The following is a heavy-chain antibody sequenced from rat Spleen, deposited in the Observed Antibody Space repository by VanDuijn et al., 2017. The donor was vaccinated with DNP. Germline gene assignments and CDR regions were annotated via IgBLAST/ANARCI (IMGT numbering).Heavy chain of an antibody. V-gene: IGHV5-31*01. CDR1: GFTFNKYW. D-gene: IGHD1-2*01. CDR3: ASWAPIAPISSSNY. Sequence: EVQLVESGGDLVQPGRSLKLSCIVSGFTFNKYWMTWIRQVPGKGLEWVASITSSGRSTYYPDSVKGRFTISRDNAENTVYLQMSSLRSEDTATYYCASWAPIAPISSSNYWGQGVMVTVSS. J-gene: IGHJ2*01. CDR2: ITSSGRST.